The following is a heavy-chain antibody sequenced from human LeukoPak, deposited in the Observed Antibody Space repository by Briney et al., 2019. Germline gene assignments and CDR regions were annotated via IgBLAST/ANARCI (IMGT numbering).Heavy chain of an antibody. D-gene: IGHD5-18*01. Sequence: SVTVSCKAAVGTFTIYAISWVRQAPGQGLEWMGGIIPIFGTANYAQKFQGRVTITADKSTSTAYMELSSLRSEDTAVYYCARVDTAMVIDYWGQGTLVTVSS. J-gene: IGHJ4*02. V-gene: IGHV1-69*06. CDR3: ARVDTAMVIDY. CDR2: IIPIFGTA. CDR1: VGTFTIYA.